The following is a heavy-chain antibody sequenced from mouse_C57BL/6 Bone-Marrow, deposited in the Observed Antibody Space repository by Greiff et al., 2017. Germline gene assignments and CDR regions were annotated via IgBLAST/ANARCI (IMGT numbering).Heavy chain of an antibody. J-gene: IGHJ3*01. Sequence: VQLQQPGAELVKPGASVKLSCKASGYTFTSYWMNWVKQRPGQGLEWIGMIHPSSGSTNYNEKFKSKATLTVDKSSSTAYMQLSSLTSEDAAVYDCARSREMVYRLAYWGQGTLVTVSA. CDR2: IHPSSGST. V-gene: IGHV1-64*01. CDR1: GYTFTSYW. CDR3: ARSREMVYRLAY. D-gene: IGHD1-1*02.